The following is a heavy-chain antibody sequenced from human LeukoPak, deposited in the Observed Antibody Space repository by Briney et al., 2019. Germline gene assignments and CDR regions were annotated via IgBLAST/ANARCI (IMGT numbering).Heavy chain of an antibody. CDR2: ISSSSSYI. V-gene: IGHV3-21*01. J-gene: IGHJ4*02. CDR3: ARGRDGYNTEFDY. D-gene: IGHD5-24*01. Sequence: GGSLRLSCAASGFTFSDYYMNWVRQAPGKGLEWVSSISSSSSYIYYADSVKGRFTISRDNAKNSLYLQMNSLRAEDTAVYYCARGRDGYNTEFDYWGQGTLVTVSS. CDR1: GFTFSDYY.